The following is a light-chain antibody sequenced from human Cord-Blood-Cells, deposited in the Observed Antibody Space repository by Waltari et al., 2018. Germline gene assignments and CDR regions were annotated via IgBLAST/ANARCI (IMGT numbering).Light chain of an antibody. CDR3: LQDYNYPYA. Sequence: AIQMTQSPSSLSASVGYRVTITCRASQGIRNDLGWNQQKPVKAPKLLIYAASSLQSGVPSRFSGSGSGTDFTLTISSLQPEDFATYYCLQDYNYPYAFGQGTKLEIK. CDR1: QGIRND. V-gene: IGKV1-6*01. CDR2: AAS. J-gene: IGKJ2*01.